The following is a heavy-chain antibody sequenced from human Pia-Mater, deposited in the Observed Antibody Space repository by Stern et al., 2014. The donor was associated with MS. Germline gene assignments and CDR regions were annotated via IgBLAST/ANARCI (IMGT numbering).Heavy chain of an antibody. Sequence: QLLESGPEVKKPGTSVKVSCKASGITFSHSVIQWLRQARGQSPEWIGWVVVFNGDVNYAPRFQERVTITRDMSTSTVYMELRSLKSEDTAIYYCASERYTYYDDQRPPGGFDPWGQGTLVTVSS. CDR3: ASERYTYYDDQRPPGGFDP. J-gene: IGHJ5*02. V-gene: IGHV1-58*02. D-gene: IGHD5-18*01. CDR2: VVVFNGDV. CDR1: GITFSHSV.